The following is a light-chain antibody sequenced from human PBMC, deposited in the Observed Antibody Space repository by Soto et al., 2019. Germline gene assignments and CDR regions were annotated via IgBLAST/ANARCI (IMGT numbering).Light chain of an antibody. J-gene: IGKJ1*01. Sequence: IVLTQSPATLSLSPGERATLSCRASQSVSSYLAGYQQKPGQDPRRLIYDASNRASGIPARFSGSGSGTDFTLTISSLEPEDFAVYYCQQRSNWPWTFGQGTKVEIK. CDR1: QSVSSY. V-gene: IGKV3-11*01. CDR2: DAS. CDR3: QQRSNWPWT.